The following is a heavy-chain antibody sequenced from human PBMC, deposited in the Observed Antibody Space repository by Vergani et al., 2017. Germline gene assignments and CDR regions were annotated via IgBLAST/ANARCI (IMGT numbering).Heavy chain of an antibody. CDR2: ISSSSSTI. J-gene: IGHJ6*02. CDR1: GFTFSSYS. Sequence: EVQLVESGGGLVQPGGSLRLSCAASGFTFSSYSMNWVRQAPGKGLEWFSYISSSSSTIYYADSVKGRFTISRDNAKNSLYLQMNSLRAEDTAVYYCARDRYGDYAYYYYYGMDVWGQGTTVTVSS. CDR3: ARDRYGDYAYYYYYGMDV. V-gene: IGHV3-48*01. D-gene: IGHD4-17*01.